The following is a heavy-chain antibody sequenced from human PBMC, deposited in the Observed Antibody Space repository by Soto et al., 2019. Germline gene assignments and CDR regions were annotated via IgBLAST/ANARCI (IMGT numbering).Heavy chain of an antibody. CDR2: ISSGSSYI. CDR3: ARDDSRRQQRQGWFGP. CDR1: GFTFSRYS. Sequence: EVQLVESGGGLVKPGGSLRLSCAASGFTFSRYSMNWVRQAPGKGLEWVSSISSGSSYIYYADSVRGRFTISRDDAKNSLYLQMNSLRAEDTAVYYCARDDSRRQQRQGWFGPWGQGTLVTVSS. V-gene: IGHV3-21*01. D-gene: IGHD6-13*01. J-gene: IGHJ5*02.